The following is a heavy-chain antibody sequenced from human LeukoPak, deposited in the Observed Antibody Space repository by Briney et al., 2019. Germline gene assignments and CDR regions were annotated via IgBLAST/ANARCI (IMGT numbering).Heavy chain of an antibody. J-gene: IGHJ5*02. CDR3: ARLLWLGEFLTGPTDP. Sequence: ASVRVSCKASGYTFTGHYMHWVRQAPGQGLEWMGWINPNGGATKSAQKFQGRVTMTRDTSISTVYMELTSLTSDDTAVYYCARLLWLGEFLTGPTDPWGQGTQVIVSS. CDR2: INPNGGAT. D-gene: IGHD3-10*01. V-gene: IGHV1-2*02. CDR1: GYTFTGHY.